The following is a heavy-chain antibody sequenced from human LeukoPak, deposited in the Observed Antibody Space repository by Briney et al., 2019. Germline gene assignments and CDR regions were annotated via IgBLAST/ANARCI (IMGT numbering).Heavy chain of an antibody. V-gene: IGHV4-39*01. CDR1: GGSIGSDNYY. J-gene: IGHJ4*02. D-gene: IGHD3-10*01. CDR2: INYSGTT. Sequence: SETLSLTCTVSGGSIGSDNYYWSWIRQPPGKQLEWIGSINYSGTTYYNPFLMSLVTISVDTSKTQFSLKVSSVTAADAAVYYCARRVPSGSGSYDFEYWGQGTLVTVSS. CDR3: ARRVPSGSGSYDFEY.